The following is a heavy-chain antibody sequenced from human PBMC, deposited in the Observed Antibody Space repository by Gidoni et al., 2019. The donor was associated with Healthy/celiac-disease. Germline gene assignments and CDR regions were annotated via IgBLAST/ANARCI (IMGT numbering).Heavy chain of an antibody. CDR3: TRQEDIVVVPAHDLLEFDY. CDR1: GFTFGDYA. CDR2: IRSKAYGGTT. D-gene: IGHD2-2*01. Sequence: EVQLVESGGGLVQPGRSLRLSCTASGFTFGDYAMSWFRQAPGKGLEWVGFIRSKAYGGTTEYAASVKGRFTISRDDSKSIAYLQMNSLKTEDTAVYYCTRQEDIVVVPAHDLLEFDYWGQGTLVTVSS. J-gene: IGHJ4*02. V-gene: IGHV3-49*03.